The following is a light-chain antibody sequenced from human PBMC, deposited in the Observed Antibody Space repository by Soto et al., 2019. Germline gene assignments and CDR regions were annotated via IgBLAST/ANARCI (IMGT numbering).Light chain of an antibody. Sequence: QSALTQPASVSGSPGQSITISCSGTSRDFGGYNVVSWYQQHPGKAPKLIIYEGTKRPSGASKRFSGSKSGNAASLTISGLQTEDEGVYYCCSYADTSTFRVVFGGGTQLTVL. CDR3: CSYADTSTFRVV. CDR1: SRDFGGYNV. J-gene: IGLJ3*02. CDR2: EGT. V-gene: IGLV2-23*03.